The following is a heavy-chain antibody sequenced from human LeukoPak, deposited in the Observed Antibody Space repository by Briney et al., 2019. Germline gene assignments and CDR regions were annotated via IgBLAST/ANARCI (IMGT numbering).Heavy chain of an antibody. D-gene: IGHD2-21*02. CDR2: IHTSGST. CDR3: ARVVVVTAIGYYFDY. V-gene: IGHV4-4*07. CDR1: GGSISSYY. J-gene: IGHJ4*02. Sequence: SETLSLTCTVSGGSISSYYWSWIRQPAGKGLEWVGRIHTSGSTNYSPSLKSRVTMSVDTSKNQFSLKLSSVTAADTAVYYCARVVVVTAIGYYFDYWGQGTLVTVSS.